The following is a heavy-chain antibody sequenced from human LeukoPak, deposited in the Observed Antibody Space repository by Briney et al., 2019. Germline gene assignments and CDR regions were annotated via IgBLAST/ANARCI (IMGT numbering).Heavy chain of an antibody. CDR3: ASCNDSSGYFAY. CDR1: GYTFTDYA. D-gene: IGHD3-22*01. CDR2: VNTNTGNP. V-gene: IGHV7-4-1*02. J-gene: IGHJ4*02. Sequence: GASVKVSCKPSGYTFTDYAINWVRQAPGQGLEYMGWVNTNTGNPKYAQGFTGRFVFSSDSSVSTAYLQITSLKADDSAIYFCASCNDSSGYFAYWGQGTLVTVSS.